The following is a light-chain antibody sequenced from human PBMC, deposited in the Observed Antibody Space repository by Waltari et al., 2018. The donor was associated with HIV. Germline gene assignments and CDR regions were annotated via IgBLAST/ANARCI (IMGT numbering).Light chain of an antibody. Sequence: QLVLTQSPSASASLGASVKLTCTLSSGHNTYAIAWHQQQPEKGPRYLMRLNSDGSHSKGDGLPARFSGSSSGSERYLIISSLQSEDEADYYCQTWCSGIRVFGGGTKLTVL. CDR3: QTWCSGIRV. CDR1: SGHNTYA. V-gene: IGLV4-69*01. J-gene: IGLJ3*02. CDR2: LNSDGSH.